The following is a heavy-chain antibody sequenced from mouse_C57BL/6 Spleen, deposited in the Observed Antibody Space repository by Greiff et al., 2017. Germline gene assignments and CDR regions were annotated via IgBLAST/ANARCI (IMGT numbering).Heavy chain of an antibody. V-gene: IGHV14-2*01. Sequence: VQLKQSGAELVKPGASVKLSCTASGFNINDYYMHWVKQRTEQGLEWIGRFDPEDGDTKYAAKFQGKATLTAATSSNTAYLQLSSVTSEDTAVYCCARSNYAMDYWGQGTSVTVSS. CDR2: FDPEDGDT. CDR3: ARSNYAMDY. CDR1: GFNINDYY. J-gene: IGHJ4*01.